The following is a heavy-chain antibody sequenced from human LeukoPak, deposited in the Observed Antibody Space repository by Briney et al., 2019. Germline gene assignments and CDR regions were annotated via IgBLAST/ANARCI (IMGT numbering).Heavy chain of an antibody. J-gene: IGHJ4*02. CDR3: ARGVSHYYASGSYYIAFDY. Sequence: SETLSLTCTVSGGSISSYYWSWIRQPPGEGLEWIGYIYYSGSTNYNPSLKSRVTISVDTSKNQFSLKLTSVTAADTAVYYCARGVSHYYASGSYYIAFDYWGQGTLVTVSS. CDR2: IYYSGST. CDR1: GGSISSYY. D-gene: IGHD3-10*01. V-gene: IGHV4-59*01.